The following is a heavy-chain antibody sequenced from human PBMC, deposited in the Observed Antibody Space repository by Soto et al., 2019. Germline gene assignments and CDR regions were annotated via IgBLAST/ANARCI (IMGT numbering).Heavy chain of an antibody. CDR1: GFTFSSYS. CDR2: ISSSSSTI. J-gene: IGHJ4*02. V-gene: IGHV3-48*01. Sequence: VQLVESGGGLVQPGGSLRLSCAASGFTFSSYSMNWVRQAPGKGLEWVSYISSSSSTIYYADSVKGRFTISRDNAKNSLYLQMNSLRAEDTAVYYCAREGTTALDYWGQGTLVTVSS. D-gene: IGHD1-7*01. CDR3: AREGTTALDY.